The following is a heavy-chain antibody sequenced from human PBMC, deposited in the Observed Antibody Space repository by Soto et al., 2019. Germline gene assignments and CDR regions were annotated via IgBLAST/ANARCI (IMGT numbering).Heavy chain of an antibody. Sequence: EVQLLESGGGLVQPGRSLRLSCAASGFTFSSYAMSWVRQAPGKGLEWVSAISGSGGTTYYAASVKGRFTISRDNSKNTLFLQMNSLRAEDTAVYYCAKFFVETGGSSGWPWTFHYWGQGTVVTVPS. D-gene: IGHD6-25*01. CDR1: GFTFSSYA. CDR3: AKFFVETGGSSGWPWTFHY. CDR2: ISGSGGTT. V-gene: IGHV3-23*01. J-gene: IGHJ4*02.